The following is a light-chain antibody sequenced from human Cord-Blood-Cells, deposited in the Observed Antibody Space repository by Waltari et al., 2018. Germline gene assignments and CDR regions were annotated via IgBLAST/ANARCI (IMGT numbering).Light chain of an antibody. CDR2: DVS. CDR1: SSDVGGYNY. Sequence: QSALTQPASVSGSPGQSITISCTGTSSDVGGYNYVPWYQQHPGKAPKLMIYDVSNRPSGVSNRCSGSKTGNTASLTISGRQAEDEADYYCSSYTSSSTYVFGTGTKVTVL. CDR3: SSYTSSSTYV. J-gene: IGLJ1*01. V-gene: IGLV2-14*01.